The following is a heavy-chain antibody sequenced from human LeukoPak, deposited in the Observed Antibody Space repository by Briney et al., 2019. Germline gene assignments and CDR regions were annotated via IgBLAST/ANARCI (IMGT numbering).Heavy chain of an antibody. V-gene: IGHV1-46*04. Sequence: ASVKVSCKASGYSFTSYYVHCVRQAPGQGLEWVGVINPKDGGTTSAQKLQDRVALTSDTSTSTVYMEMNNLKSDDTAVYYCARGPLLGYDTNDSGFDIWGQGTLVTVSS. CDR2: INPKDGGT. CDR1: GYSFTSYY. D-gene: IGHD2-8*01. J-gene: IGHJ3*02. CDR3: ARGPLLGYDTNDSGFDI.